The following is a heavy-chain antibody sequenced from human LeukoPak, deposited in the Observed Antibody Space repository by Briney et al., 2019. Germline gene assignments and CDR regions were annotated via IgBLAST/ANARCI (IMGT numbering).Heavy chain of an antibody. Sequence: PGGSLRLSCAASGFTFSSYAMSWVRQAPGKGLDWVSAISYSGGSTYYVDSVKGRFTISRDNSKNTLYLQMNSLRAEDTAVYYCAKIQGNSGYYPDYWGQGTLVTVSS. J-gene: IGHJ4*02. CDR2: ISYSGGST. CDR1: GFTFSSYA. CDR3: AKIQGNSGYYPDY. D-gene: IGHD3-22*01. V-gene: IGHV3-23*01.